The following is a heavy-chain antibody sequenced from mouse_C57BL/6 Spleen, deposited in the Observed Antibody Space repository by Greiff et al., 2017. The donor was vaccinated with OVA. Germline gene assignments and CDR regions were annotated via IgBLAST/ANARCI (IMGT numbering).Heavy chain of an antibody. Sequence: VQLQQSGPELVKPGASVKISCKASGYTFTDYYMNWVKQSHGKSLEWIGDINPNNGGTSYNQKFKGKATLTVDKSSSTAYMELRSLTSEDSAVYYCARAIYSNYWYFDVWGTGTTVTVSS. V-gene: IGHV1-26*01. CDR2: INPNNGGT. CDR3: ARAIYSNYWYFDV. CDR1: GYTFTDYY. J-gene: IGHJ1*03. D-gene: IGHD2-5*01.